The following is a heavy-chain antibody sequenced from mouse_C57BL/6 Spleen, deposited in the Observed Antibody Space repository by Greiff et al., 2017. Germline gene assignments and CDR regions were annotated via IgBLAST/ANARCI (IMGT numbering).Heavy chain of an antibody. Sequence: DVMLVESGGGLVKPGASLKLSCAASGFTFSDYGMHWVRQAPEKGLEWVAYISSGNSTLYYADTVKGRFTISRDNAKNTLFLQMTSLRSEDTAMYYRAREFFAYWGEGTRVTVSA. V-gene: IGHV5-17*01. CDR1: GFTFSDYG. J-gene: IGHJ3*01. CDR3: AREFFAY. CDR2: ISSGNSTL.